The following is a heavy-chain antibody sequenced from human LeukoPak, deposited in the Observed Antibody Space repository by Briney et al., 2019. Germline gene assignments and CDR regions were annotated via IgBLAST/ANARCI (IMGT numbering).Heavy chain of an antibody. Sequence: GRSLRLSCAASGFTFSSYSMNWVPQAPGKGLEWVSSISSSSSYIYYADSVKGRFTISRDNAKNSLYLQMNSLRAEDTAVYYCARDRDYCSSTSCYADAFDIWGQGPVVTVSS. CDR2: ISSSSSYI. J-gene: IGHJ3*02. CDR3: ARDRDYCSSTSCYADAFDI. V-gene: IGHV3-21*01. CDR1: GFTFSSYS. D-gene: IGHD2-2*01.